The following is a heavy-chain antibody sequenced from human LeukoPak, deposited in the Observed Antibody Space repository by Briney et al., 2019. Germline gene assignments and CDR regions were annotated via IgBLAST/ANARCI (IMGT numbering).Heavy chain of an antibody. J-gene: IGHJ4*02. CDR2: IRYDGSNK. D-gene: IGHD2-15*01. V-gene: IGHV3-30*02. CDR1: GFNFSTYG. Sequence: PGGSLRLSCAASGFNFSTYGMHWVRQAPGKGLEWVAFIRYDGSNKYYADSVKGRFTISRDNSKNTLYLQMNSLRAEDTAVYYCAKDFGYCSGGSCYFFDYWGQGTLVTVSS. CDR3: AKDFGYCSGGSCYFFDY.